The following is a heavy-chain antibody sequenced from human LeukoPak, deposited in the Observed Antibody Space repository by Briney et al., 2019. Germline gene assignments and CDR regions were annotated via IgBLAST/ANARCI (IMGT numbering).Heavy chain of an antibody. V-gene: IGHV3-48*04. Sequence: GGSLRLSCAASGFTFSSYSMNWVRQAPGKGLEWVSYISSSSSTIYYADSVKGRFTISRDNAKNSLYLQMNSLRAEDTAVYYCARGATGSPPLPPDYWGQGTLVTVSS. CDR3: ARGATGSPPLPPDY. CDR1: GFTFSSYS. CDR2: ISSSSSTI. J-gene: IGHJ4*02. D-gene: IGHD1-26*01.